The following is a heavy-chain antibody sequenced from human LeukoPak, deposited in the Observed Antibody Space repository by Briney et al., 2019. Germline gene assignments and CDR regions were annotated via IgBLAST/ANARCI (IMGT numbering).Heavy chain of an antibody. J-gene: IGHJ5*02. CDR3: ARDRGLHGSGSYNWFDP. Sequence: GASVKVSCKASGYTFTTYVIHWVRQAPGQRLEWMGWINAGNDNTIYSQKFQGRVTITRDTSAITAYMELSSLTSEDTAVYYCARDRGLHGSGSYNWFDPWGQGTLVTVSS. V-gene: IGHV1-3*01. CDR2: INAGNDNT. D-gene: IGHD3-10*01. CDR1: GYTFTTYV.